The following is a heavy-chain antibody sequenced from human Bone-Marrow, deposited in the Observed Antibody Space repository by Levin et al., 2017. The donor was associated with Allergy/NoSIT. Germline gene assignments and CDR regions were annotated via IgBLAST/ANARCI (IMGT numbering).Heavy chain of an antibody. CDR1: GYTFTGYY. D-gene: IGHD3-10*01. J-gene: IGHJ3*02. CDR2: INPNSGGT. Sequence: ASVKVSCKASGYTFTGYYMHWVRQAPGQGLEWMGWINPNSGGTNYAQKFQGRVTMTRDTSISTAYMELSRLRADDTAVYYCARVVNYYGSGSYYRDDAFDIWGQGTMVTVSS. V-gene: IGHV1-2*02. CDR3: ARVVNYYGSGSYYRDDAFDI.